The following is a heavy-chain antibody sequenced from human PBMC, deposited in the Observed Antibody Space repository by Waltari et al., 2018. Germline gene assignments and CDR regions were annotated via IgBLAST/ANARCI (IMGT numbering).Heavy chain of an antibody. D-gene: IGHD6-13*01. CDR2: ISTYDDGT. Sequence: QVQMVQSGPEVKKPGASVKVSCKASGYSFTAYGISWMRQAPGQGLEWMGWISTYDDGTNYAQKFQGRRTMATDTSTSTAYMELRSLRSDDTAVYYCARDWGQQHVITDNWGQGTLVTVSS. CDR1: GYSFTAYG. V-gene: IGHV1-18*01. J-gene: IGHJ4*02. CDR3: ARDWGQQHVITDN.